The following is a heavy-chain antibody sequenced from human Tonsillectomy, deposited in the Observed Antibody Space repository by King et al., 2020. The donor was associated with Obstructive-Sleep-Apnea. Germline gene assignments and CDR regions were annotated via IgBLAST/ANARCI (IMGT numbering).Heavy chain of an antibody. V-gene: IGHV3-30*02. CDR2: TRFDGRIK. D-gene: IGHD2-15*01. CDR1: GFTFSSYG. J-gene: IGHJ3*02. Sequence: VQLVESGGGVVQPGGSLRLSCAASGFTFSSYGMHLVRQAPGKGLEWVAFTRFDGRIKYYADSVKGRFTISRDNSKNTLYLQMNSLRAEDTAVYYCAKDVATTQGSDAFDIWGQGTTVTVSS. CDR3: AKDVATTQGSDAFDI.